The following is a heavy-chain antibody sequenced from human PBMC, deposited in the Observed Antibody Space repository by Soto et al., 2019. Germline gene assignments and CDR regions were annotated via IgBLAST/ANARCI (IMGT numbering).Heavy chain of an antibody. V-gene: IGHV3-11*01. Sequence: GGSLRLSCAASGFTFSDYYMSWIRQAPGKGLEWVSYISSSGSTIYYADSVKGRFTISRDNAKNSLYLQMNSLRAEDTAVYYCARDAITGTTMFWFDPWGQGTLVTVSS. CDR2: ISSSGSTI. CDR3: ARDAITGTTMFWFDP. J-gene: IGHJ5*02. D-gene: IGHD1-7*01. CDR1: GFTFSDYY.